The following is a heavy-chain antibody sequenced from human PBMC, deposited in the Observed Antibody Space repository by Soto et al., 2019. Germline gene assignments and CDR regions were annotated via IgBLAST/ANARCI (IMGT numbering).Heavy chain of an antibody. CDR3: AHLPSNYYDSGAKTNNWFDP. Sequence: GGSLRLSCVASGFTFGSYGMHWVRQAPGKGLEWVAVISYDGRNKFYADFVQGRFTISRDNSKNTLYLQMNSLTTDDTAVYYCAHLPSNYYDSGAKTNNWFDPWGQGTLVTVSS. CDR2: ISYDGRNK. CDR1: GFTFGSYG. V-gene: IGHV3-30*03. J-gene: IGHJ5*02. D-gene: IGHD3-22*01.